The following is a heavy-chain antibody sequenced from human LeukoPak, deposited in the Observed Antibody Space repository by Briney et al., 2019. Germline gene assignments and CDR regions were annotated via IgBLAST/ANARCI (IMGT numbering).Heavy chain of an antibody. V-gene: IGHV4-38-2*02. J-gene: IGHJ6*03. Sequence: SETLSLTCTVSGYSISSGYYWGWIRQPPGKGLEWIGSIYHSGSTYYNPSLKSRVTISVDTSKNQFSLKLSSVTAADTAVYYCATYMGAKLGTYYYYYMDVWGKGTTVTISS. CDR3: ATYMGAKLGTYYYYYMDV. CDR1: GYSISSGYY. CDR2: IYHSGST. D-gene: IGHD3-16*01.